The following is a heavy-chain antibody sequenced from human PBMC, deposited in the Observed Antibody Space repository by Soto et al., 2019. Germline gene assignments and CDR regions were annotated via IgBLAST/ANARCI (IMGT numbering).Heavy chain of an antibody. J-gene: IGHJ4*02. D-gene: IGHD3-10*01. CDR3: AKDRHYPRDYFRY. Sequence: GGSLRLSCAASGFTLSSSAISWVRQAPGKGLEWVSAVSANGQGIYYADSVRGRFTIYRDNSKNTVFLHMDSLSAEDTAVYYCAKDRHYPRDYFRYWGQGTLVTVSS. V-gene: IGHV3-23*01. CDR2: VSANGQGI. CDR1: GFTLSSSA.